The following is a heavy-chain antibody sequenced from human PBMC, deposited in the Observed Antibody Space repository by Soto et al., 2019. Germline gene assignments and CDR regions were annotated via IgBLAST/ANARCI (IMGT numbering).Heavy chain of an antibody. D-gene: IGHD2-21*01. V-gene: IGHV3-23*01. Sequence: EVQLLESGGGLVQPGGSLRLSCVTSGFTFNDYAMTWVRQAPGKGLEWVSSISASGGSRFFAESVKGRFDISRDKSKNSLYLQLNSLRAEDTAIYYCSRGGGGGLFDLWGQGTFVTVSS. CDR2: ISASGGSR. CDR3: SRGGGGGLFDL. J-gene: IGHJ4*02. CDR1: GFTFNDYA.